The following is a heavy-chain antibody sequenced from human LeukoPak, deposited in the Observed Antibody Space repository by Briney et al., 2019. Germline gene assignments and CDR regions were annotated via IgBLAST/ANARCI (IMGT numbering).Heavy chain of an antibody. D-gene: IGHD2-2*01. V-gene: IGHV3-30-3*01. Sequence: GGSLRLSCAASGFTFSNYAMHWVRQAPDKGLEWVAVISYDGSNKYYADSVKGRFTISRDNSKNTLYLQMNSLRAEDTAVYYCARDDCSSTSCYVYYYYYGMDVWGQGTTVTVSS. CDR1: GFTFSNYA. J-gene: IGHJ6*02. CDR2: ISYDGSNK. CDR3: ARDDCSSTSCYVYYYYYGMDV.